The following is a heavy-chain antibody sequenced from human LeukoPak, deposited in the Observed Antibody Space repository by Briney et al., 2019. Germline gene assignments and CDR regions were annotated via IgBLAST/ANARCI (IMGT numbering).Heavy chain of an antibody. CDR2: IIPIFGTA. CDR1: GGTFSSYA. Sequence: EASVKVSCKASGGTFSSYAISWVRQAPGQGLEWMGRIIPIFGTANYAQKFQGRVTITTDESTSTAYMELSRLRSDDTAVYYCARVSSGWYEEFDYWGQGTLVTVSS. J-gene: IGHJ4*02. D-gene: IGHD6-19*01. CDR3: ARVSSGWYEEFDY. V-gene: IGHV1-69*05.